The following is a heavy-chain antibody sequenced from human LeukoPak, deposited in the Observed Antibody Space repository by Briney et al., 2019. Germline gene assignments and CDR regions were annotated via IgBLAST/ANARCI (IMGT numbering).Heavy chain of an antibody. J-gene: IGHJ6*04. Sequence: SETLSLTCTVSGGSISSYYWSWIRQPPGKGLEWIGYIYYSGSTNYNPSLKSRVTISVDTSKNQFSRKMSSVPAADTAVYYCARAVRSRWIEYSYGMDVWGEGTTVTVSS. CDR3: ARAVRSRWIEYSYGMDV. D-gene: IGHD3-10*02. CDR2: IYYSGST. CDR1: GGSISSYY. V-gene: IGHV4-59*01.